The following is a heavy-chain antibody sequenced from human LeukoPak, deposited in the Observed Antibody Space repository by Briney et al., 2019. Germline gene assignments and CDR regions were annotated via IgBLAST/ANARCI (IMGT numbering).Heavy chain of an antibody. V-gene: IGHV1-8*01. D-gene: IGHD3-10*01. J-gene: IGHJ4*02. CDR1: GYTFTSYD. CDR2: MNPNSGNT. CDR3: ARAWITMVRGVISRPLNY. Sequence: GASVKVSCKASGYTFTSYDINWVRQATGQGLEWMGWMNPNSGNTGYAQKFQGRVTMTRNTSISTAYMELSSLRSEDTAVYYCARAWITMVRGVISRPLNYWGQGTLVTVSS.